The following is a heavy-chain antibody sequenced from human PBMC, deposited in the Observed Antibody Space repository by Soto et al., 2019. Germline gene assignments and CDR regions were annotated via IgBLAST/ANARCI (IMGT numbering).Heavy chain of an antibody. CDR1: GFTFSSYA. D-gene: IGHD2-8*01. V-gene: IGHV3-30-3*01. CDR3: ARDFGSGYCTNGVCYPPIYYYYGMDV. J-gene: IGHJ6*02. Sequence: QVQLVESGGGEVQPGRSLRLSCAASGFTFSSYAMHWVRQAPGKGLEWVAVISYDGSNKYYADSVKGRFTISRDNSKNTLYLQMNSLRAEDTAVYYCARDFGSGYCTNGVCYPPIYYYYGMDVWGQGTTVTVSS. CDR2: ISYDGSNK.